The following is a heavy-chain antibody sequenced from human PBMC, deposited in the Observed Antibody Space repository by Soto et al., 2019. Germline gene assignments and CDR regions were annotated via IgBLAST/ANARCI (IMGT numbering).Heavy chain of an antibody. J-gene: IGHJ4*02. CDR3: AKGSGPLEYSYGILYDY. CDR2: ISGSGGST. V-gene: IGHV3-23*01. Sequence: GSLRISCAASGFTVSGYSMSWVHQAPGKGLEWVSAISGSGGSTYYADSVKGRFTISRDNSKNTLYLQMNSLRAEDTAVYYCAKGSGPLEYSYGILYDYWGQGTLVTVSS. CDR1: GFTVSGYS. D-gene: IGHD5-18*01.